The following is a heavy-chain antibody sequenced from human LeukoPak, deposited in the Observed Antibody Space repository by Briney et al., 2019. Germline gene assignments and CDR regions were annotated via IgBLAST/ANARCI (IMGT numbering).Heavy chain of an antibody. Sequence: PAETLSLTCAVYGGSFSSYYWSWIRQPAGKGLEWIGRIYTSGSTNYNPSLKSRVTMSVDTSKNQFSLKLSSVTAADTAVYYCARGSHSSGFLALGYWGQGTLVTVSS. CDR1: GGSFSSYY. V-gene: IGHV4-59*10. J-gene: IGHJ4*02. D-gene: IGHD6-19*01. CDR2: IYTSGST. CDR3: ARGSHSSGFLALGY.